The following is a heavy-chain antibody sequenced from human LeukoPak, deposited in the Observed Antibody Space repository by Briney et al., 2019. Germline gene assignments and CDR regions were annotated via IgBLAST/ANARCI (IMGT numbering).Heavy chain of an antibody. CDR1: GGSISSYY. CDR2: IYTSGST. V-gene: IGHV4-4*07. J-gene: IGHJ4*02. D-gene: IGHD3-3*01. Sequence: PSETLSLTCTVSGGSISSYYWSWIRQPAGKGLEWIGRIYTSGSTNYNPSLKSRVTMSVDTSKNQFSLKLSSVTAADTAVYYCAREKDYDFWSGYYTDYWGQGTLVTVSS. CDR3: AREKDYDFWSGYYTDY.